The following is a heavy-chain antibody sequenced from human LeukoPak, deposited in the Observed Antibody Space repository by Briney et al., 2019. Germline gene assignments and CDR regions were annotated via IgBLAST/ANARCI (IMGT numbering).Heavy chain of an antibody. CDR1: GFTFSSYS. D-gene: IGHD3-22*01. Sequence: PGGSLRLSCAASGFTFSSYSMNWVRQAPGKGLEWVSSISSSSSYIYYADSVKGRFTISRDNAKDSLYLQMNSLRAEDTAVYYCAREVRTYYYDSSGYPSSLVDYWGQGTLVTVSS. V-gene: IGHV3-21*01. CDR2: ISSSSSYI. CDR3: AREVRTYYYDSSGYPSSLVDY. J-gene: IGHJ4*02.